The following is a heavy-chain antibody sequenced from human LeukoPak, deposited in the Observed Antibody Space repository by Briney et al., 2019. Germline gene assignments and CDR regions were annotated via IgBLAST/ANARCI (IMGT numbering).Heavy chain of an antibody. CDR2: IYYSGCT. V-gene: IGHV4-59*01. CDR3: AIYSSGWANWFDP. CDR1: GGSISSYY. D-gene: IGHD6-19*01. Sequence: SETLSLTCTGSGGSISSYYWSWLRQPPGKGLEWIGYIYYSGCTNYNPSLKSRVTISVDTSKNQFSLKLSSVTAADTAVYYCAIYSSGWANWFDPWGQGTLVTVSS. J-gene: IGHJ5*02.